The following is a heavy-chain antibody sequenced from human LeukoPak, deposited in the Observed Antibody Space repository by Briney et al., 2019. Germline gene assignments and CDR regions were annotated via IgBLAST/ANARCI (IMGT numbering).Heavy chain of an antibody. CDR1: GYTFTNYD. V-gene: IGHV1-8*03. D-gene: IGHD5-18*01. Sequence: ASVKVSCKASGYTFTNYDINWVRQATGQGLEWMGWMNPNSGNTGYAQKFQGRVTITRNTSISTAYMELSSLRSEDTAAYYCARDGDTAMALGAFDIWGQGTMATVSS. CDR3: ARDGDTAMALGAFDI. J-gene: IGHJ3*02. CDR2: MNPNSGNT.